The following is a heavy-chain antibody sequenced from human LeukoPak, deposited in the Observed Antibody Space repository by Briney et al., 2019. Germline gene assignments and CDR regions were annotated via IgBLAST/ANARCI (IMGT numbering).Heavy chain of an antibody. J-gene: IGHJ4*02. Sequence: PSETLSLTCAVYGGSFSGYYWSWIRQPPGKGLEWIGEINHSESTNYNPSLKSRVTISVDTSKNQFSLKLSSVTAADTAVYYCARARRTVPTRDFDYWGQGTLVTVSS. CDR2: INHSEST. CDR1: GGSFSGYY. CDR3: ARARRTVPTRDFDY. D-gene: IGHD4-17*01. V-gene: IGHV4-34*01.